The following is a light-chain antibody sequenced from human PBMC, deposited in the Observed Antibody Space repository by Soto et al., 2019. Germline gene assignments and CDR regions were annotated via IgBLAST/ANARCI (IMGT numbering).Light chain of an antibody. CDR1: SSDVGAYNY. Sequence: QSALTQPRLVSGSPGQSVTISCSGTSSDVGAYNYVSWYQQHPGKAPKPMIFDVFKRPSGVPDRFSGSKSGNTASLTISGLQAEDEADYYCCSYAGSYTLVFGGGTKLTVL. CDR3: CSYAGSYTLV. J-gene: IGLJ3*02. CDR2: DVF. V-gene: IGLV2-11*01.